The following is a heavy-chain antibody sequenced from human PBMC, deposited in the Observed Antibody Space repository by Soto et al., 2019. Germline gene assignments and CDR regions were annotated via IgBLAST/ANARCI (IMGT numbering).Heavy chain of an antibody. CDR2: ISAYNGNT. J-gene: IGHJ6*02. D-gene: IGHD6-6*01. CDR3: AASIAARPVYYHYGMDF. V-gene: IGHV1-18*04. Sequence: ASVKVSCKASGYTFTSYGISWVRQAPGQGLEWMGWISAYNGNTNYAQKLQGRVTMTTDTSTSTAYMELRSLRSDDTAVYYCAASIAARPVYYHYGMDFWGQGTKVIVSS. CDR1: GYTFTSYG.